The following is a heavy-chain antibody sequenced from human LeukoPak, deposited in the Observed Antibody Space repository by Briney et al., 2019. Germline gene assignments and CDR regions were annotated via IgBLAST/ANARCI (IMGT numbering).Heavy chain of an antibody. CDR3: ATSSTVVTLVDY. J-gene: IGHJ4*02. Sequence: ASVQVSCKATGYTFTGYYMHWVQQAAGQGLEWMGWINPNSGGTNYAQKFQGRVTMTRDTSISTAYMELSRLRSDDTAVYYCATSSTVVTLVDYWGQGTLVTVSS. CDR1: GYTFTGYY. V-gene: IGHV1-2*02. D-gene: IGHD4-23*01. CDR2: INPNSGGT.